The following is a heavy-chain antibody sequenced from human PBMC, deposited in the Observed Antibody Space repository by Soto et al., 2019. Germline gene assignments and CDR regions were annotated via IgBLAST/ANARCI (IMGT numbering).Heavy chain of an antibody. D-gene: IGHD1-26*01. CDR1: GFTFSSYN. Sequence: EVQLVESGGGLVQPGGSLRLSCTASGFTFSSYNMNWVRQAPGKGLEWVSYITSSSRTIYYAYSVKGRFTISRDNAKNSLYLQMNSLRDEDTGVYYCARDRSIVGTHDYWGQGTLVTVSS. J-gene: IGHJ4*02. CDR2: ITSSSRTI. CDR3: ARDRSIVGTHDY. V-gene: IGHV3-48*02.